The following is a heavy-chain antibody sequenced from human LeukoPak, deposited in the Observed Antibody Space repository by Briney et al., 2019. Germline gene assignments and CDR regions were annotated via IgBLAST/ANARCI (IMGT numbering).Heavy chain of an antibody. Sequence: SETLSLTCAVYGGSFSGYYWSWIRQPPGKGLEWIGEINHSGSTNYNPSLKSRVTISVDTSKNQFPLKLSSVTAADTALYYCARTGFNVDTAAIYFDYWGQGTLVTVSS. V-gene: IGHV4-34*01. J-gene: IGHJ4*02. D-gene: IGHD5-18*01. CDR3: ARTGFNVDTAAIYFDY. CDR1: GGSFSGYY. CDR2: INHSGST.